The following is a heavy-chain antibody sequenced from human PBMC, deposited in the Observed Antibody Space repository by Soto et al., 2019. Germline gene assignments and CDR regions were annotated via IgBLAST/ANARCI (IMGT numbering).Heavy chain of an antibody. V-gene: IGHV1-69*13. CDR1: VGTFSSYA. CDR3: ARDSGYDQLMSGQENPTFDH. Sequence: SVKVSCKASVGTFSSYAISWVRQAPGQGLEWMGGIIPIFGTANYAQKFQGRVTITADESTSTAYMELSSLRSEDTAVYYCARDSGYDQLMSGQENPTFDHWGQGTLVTVSS. J-gene: IGHJ5*02. CDR2: IIPIFGTA. D-gene: IGHD5-12*01.